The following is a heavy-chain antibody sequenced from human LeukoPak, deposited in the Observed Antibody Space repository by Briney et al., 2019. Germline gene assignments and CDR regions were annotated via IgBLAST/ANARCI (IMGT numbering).Heavy chain of an antibody. CDR2: ISGSGGST. V-gene: IGHV3-23*01. CDR1: GFIFSNYA. J-gene: IGHJ4*02. CDR3: AKGNYDYVWGSYRESHFDY. D-gene: IGHD3-16*02. Sequence: GGSVRLSCAASGFIFSNYAIHWVRQAPGKGLDWVSAISGSGGSTYYADSVKGRFTISRDNSKNTLYLQMNSLRAEDTAVYYCAKGNYDYVWGSYRESHFDYWGQGTLVTVSS.